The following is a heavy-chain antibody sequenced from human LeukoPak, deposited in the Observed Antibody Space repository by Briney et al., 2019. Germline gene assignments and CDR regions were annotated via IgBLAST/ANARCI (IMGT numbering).Heavy chain of an antibody. CDR3: ARGDIVVVPAGNYYYGMDV. V-gene: IGHV4-34*01. CDR2: INHSGST. CDR1: GGSFSGHY. Sequence: SETLSLTCAVYGGSFSGHYWSWIRQPPGKGLEWIGEINHSGSTNYNPSLKSRVTISVDTSKNQFSLKLSSVTAADTAVYYCARGDIVVVPAGNYYYGMDVWGKGTTVTVSP. D-gene: IGHD2-2*01. J-gene: IGHJ6*04.